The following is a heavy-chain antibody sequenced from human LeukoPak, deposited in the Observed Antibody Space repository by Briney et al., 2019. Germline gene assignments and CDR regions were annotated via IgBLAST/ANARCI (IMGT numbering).Heavy chain of an antibody. J-gene: IGHJ4*02. D-gene: IGHD3-9*01. Sequence: ASVKVSCKASGYTFTSYAMHWVRQAPGQGLEWMGWINAGNGNTKYSQKFQGRVTITRDTSASTAYMELRSLRSEDTAVYYCAREGRYFDWLLFDYWGQGTLVTVSS. CDR2: INAGNGNT. CDR1: GYTFTSYA. V-gene: IGHV1-3*01. CDR3: AREGRYFDWLLFDY.